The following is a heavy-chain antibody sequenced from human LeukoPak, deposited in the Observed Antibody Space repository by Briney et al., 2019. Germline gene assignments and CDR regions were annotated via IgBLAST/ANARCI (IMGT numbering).Heavy chain of an antibody. CDR2: INPSGGST. V-gene: IGHV1-46*01. CDR3: AREVDSNFFDP. J-gene: IGHJ5*02. Sequence: AAVKVSCKASGYTFTSNHMHWVRQAPVQGLEWMGIINPSGGSTRYAEKFQGRVTMTRDTSTSTVYMEMSSLRSEDTAVYYCAREVDSNFFDPWGQGTLVTVSS. CDR1: GYTFTSNH. D-gene: IGHD4-11*01.